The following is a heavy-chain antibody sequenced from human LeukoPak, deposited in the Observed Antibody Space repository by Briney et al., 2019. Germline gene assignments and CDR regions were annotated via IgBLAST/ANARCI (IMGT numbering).Heavy chain of an antibody. CDR2: IIKDGSEK. J-gene: IGHJ5*01. D-gene: IGHD5-24*01. Sequence: PGGSLRLSCAASGFTFSSYWMSWVRQAPGKGLEWVANIIKDGSEKYYVDSVKGRFTISRDNAKNSLYLQMNSLRVDDTAVYYCARDQRRFCSWGQGTLVTVSS. CDR3: ARDQRRFCS. V-gene: IGHV3-7*01. CDR1: GFTFSSYW.